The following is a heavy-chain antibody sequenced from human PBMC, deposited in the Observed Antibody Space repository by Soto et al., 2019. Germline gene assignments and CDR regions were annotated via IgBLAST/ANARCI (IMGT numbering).Heavy chain of an antibody. J-gene: IGHJ6*02. CDR3: ARSPQYYYYYYGMDV. CDR2: ISSSSSTI. V-gene: IGHV3-48*02. CDR1: GFTFSSYS. Sequence: EVQLVESGGGLVQPGGSLRLSCAASGFTFSSYSMNWVRQAPGKGLEWVSYISSSSSTIYYADSVKGRFTISRDNAKNSLYLQMNSLRDEDTAVYYCARSPQYYYYYYGMDVWGQGTTVTVSS.